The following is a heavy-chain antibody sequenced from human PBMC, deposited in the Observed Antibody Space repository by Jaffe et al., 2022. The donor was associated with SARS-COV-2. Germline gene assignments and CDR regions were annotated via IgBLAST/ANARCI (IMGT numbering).Heavy chain of an antibody. CDR3: AKDRQYRSPSCYDY. Sequence: EVQLVESGGGLVQPGGSLRLSCEASGFTFSGYWMTWVRQAPGKGLEWVANIKQDGSEKYYVDSVRGRFTISRDNAKSSLYLQMNSLRVEDTAIYYCAKDRQYRSPSCYDYWGQGTLVTVSS. J-gene: IGHJ4*02. V-gene: IGHV3-7*01. D-gene: IGHD2-2*01. CDR1: GFTFSGYW. CDR2: IKQDGSEK.